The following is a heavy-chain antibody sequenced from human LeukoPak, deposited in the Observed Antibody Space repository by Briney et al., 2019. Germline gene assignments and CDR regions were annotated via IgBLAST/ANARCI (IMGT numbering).Heavy chain of an antibody. J-gene: IGHJ4*02. CDR3: ARRRGYSYGFTSRYFDY. CDR1: GFTFSSYS. D-gene: IGHD5-18*01. V-gene: IGHV3-21*01. Sequence: PGGSLRLSCAASGFTFSSYSMNWVRQAPGKGLEWVSSISSSSSYIYYADSVKGRFTISRDNAKNSLCLQMNSLRAEDTAVYYCARRRGYSYGFTSRYFDYWGQGALVTVSS. CDR2: ISSSSSYI.